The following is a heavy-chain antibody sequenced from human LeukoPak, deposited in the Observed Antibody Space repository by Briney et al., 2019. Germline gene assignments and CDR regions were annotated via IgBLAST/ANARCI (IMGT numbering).Heavy chain of an antibody. J-gene: IGHJ4*02. D-gene: IGHD2-21*02. Sequence: SETLSLTCTVSGGSISSSSYYWGWIRQPPGKGLEWIGSIYYSGSTYYNPSLKSRVTISVDTSKNQFSLKLSSVTAADTAVYYCARDFAWGRRGNCGGDCYSLYWGQGTLVTVSS. CDR2: IYYSGST. CDR3: ARDFAWGRRGNCGGDCYSLY. V-gene: IGHV4-39*07. CDR1: GGSISSSSYY.